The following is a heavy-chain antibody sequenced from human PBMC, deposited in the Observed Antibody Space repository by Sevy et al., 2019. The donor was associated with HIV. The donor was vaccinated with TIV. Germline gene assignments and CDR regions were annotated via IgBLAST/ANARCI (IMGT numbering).Heavy chain of an antibody. CDR2: ISSSSSTI. D-gene: IGHD6-6*01. CDR1: GFTFSSYS. CDR3: AREGMITSRIAARQLDY. Sequence: GGSLRLSCAASGFTFSSYSMNGVRQAPWKGLEWVSYISSSSSTIYYADSVKGRFTISRDNAKNSLYLQMNSLRDEDTAVYYCAREGMITSRIAARQLDYWGQGTLVTVSS. J-gene: IGHJ4*02. V-gene: IGHV3-48*02.